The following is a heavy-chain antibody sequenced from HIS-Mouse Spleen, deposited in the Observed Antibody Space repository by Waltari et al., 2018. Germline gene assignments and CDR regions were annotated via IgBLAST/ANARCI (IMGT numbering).Heavy chain of an antibody. Sequence: QVQLQESGPGLVKPSETLSLTYTVSGGSISSYYWSWIRQPPGKGLEWIGYYSGSTNYNPSRKGRVTISVDTSKNQFSLKLSSVTAADTAVYYCARASRDLLLPRYFDLWGRGTLVTVSS. CDR2: YYSGST. CDR1: GGSISSYY. J-gene: IGHJ2*01. CDR3: ARASRDLLLPRYFDL. V-gene: IGHV4-59*01.